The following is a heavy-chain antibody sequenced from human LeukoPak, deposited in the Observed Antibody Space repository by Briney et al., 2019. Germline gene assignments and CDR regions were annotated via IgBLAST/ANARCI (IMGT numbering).Heavy chain of an antibody. V-gene: IGHV4-38-2*02. Sequence: PSETLSLTCTVSTYSISGGYYWGWIRQPPGKGLEWIGNIYHNGNTYYNPSLKSRVTISVDTSKKQFSLKLRTATAADTAVYYCARIEAVTRGYNHAYYFDYWGQGTLVTVSS. D-gene: IGHD5-18*01. CDR3: ARIEAVTRGYNHAYYFDY. CDR1: TYSISGGYY. J-gene: IGHJ4*02. CDR2: IYHNGNT.